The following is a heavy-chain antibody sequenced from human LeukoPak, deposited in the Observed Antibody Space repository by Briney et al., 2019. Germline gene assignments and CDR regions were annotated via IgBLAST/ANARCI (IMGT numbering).Heavy chain of an antibody. CDR1: GYTFTSYD. J-gene: IGHJ6*03. D-gene: IGHD6-13*01. CDR2: MNPNSGNT. V-gene: IGHV1-8*01. CDR3: AGSSWALYYYYYYMDV. Sequence: ASVKVSCKASGYTFTSYDINWVRQATGQGLEWMGWMNPNSGNTGYAQKFQGRVTMTRNTSISTAYMELSSLRSEDTAVYYCAGSSWALYYYYYYMDVWGKGTTVTVSS.